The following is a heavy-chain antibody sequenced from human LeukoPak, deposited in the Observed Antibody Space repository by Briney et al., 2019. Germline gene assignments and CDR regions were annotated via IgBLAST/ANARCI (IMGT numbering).Heavy chain of an antibody. CDR2: IYYSGST. CDR1: GGSISSYY. Sequence: SETLSLTCTVSGGSISSYYWSWIRQPPGKGLEWIGYIYYSGSTNYNPSLKSRVTISVDTSKNQFSLKLSSVTAADTAVYYCARYDYYYGMDVWGQGTTVTVSS. CDR3: ARYDYYYGMDV. J-gene: IGHJ6*02. V-gene: IGHV4-59*01.